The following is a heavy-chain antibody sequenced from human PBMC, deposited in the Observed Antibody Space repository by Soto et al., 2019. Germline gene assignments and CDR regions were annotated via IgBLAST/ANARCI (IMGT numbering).Heavy chain of an antibody. J-gene: IGHJ6*02. CDR2: IYSGGST. CDR1: GFTVSSNY. CDR3: ARDGRLFGAAQVYYYGMDV. D-gene: IGHD3-10*01. V-gene: IGHV3-53*01. Sequence: EVQLVESGGGLIQPGGSLRLSCAASGFTVSSNYMSWVRQAPGKGLEWVSVIYSGGSTYYADSVKGRFTISRDNSKNTLYLQMNSLRAEDTAVYYCARDGRLFGAAQVYYYGMDVWGQGTTVTVSS.